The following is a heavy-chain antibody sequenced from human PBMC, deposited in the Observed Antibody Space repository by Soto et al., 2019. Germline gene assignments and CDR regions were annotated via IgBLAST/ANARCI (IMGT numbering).Heavy chain of an antibody. CDR3: ARETLSREEFGAFDI. CDR1: GGTFSSYA. CDR2: IIPIFGTA. J-gene: IGHJ3*02. Sequence: GASVKVSCKASGGTFSSYAISWVRQAPGQGLEWMGGIIPIFGTANYAQKFQGRVTITADESTSTAYMELSSLRSEDTAVYYCARETLSREEFGAFDIWGQGTMVTV. D-gene: IGHD3-16*01. V-gene: IGHV1-69*13.